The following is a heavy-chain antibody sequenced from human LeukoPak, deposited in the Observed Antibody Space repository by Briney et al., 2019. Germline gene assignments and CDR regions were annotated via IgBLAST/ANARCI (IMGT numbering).Heavy chain of an antibody. CDR2: ISAYNGKK. Sequence: ASVKVSCKASGYTFTSYGISWVRQAPAQGLEWMGWISAYNGKKNYAQKLHGRVTITTDTSTSTAYMELRSLRCDDTAVYYCAREATVGVATFDIWSEGTMVTVS. CDR3: AREATVGVATFDI. D-gene: IGHD5-12*01. V-gene: IGHV1-18*01. J-gene: IGHJ3*02. CDR1: GYTFTSYG.